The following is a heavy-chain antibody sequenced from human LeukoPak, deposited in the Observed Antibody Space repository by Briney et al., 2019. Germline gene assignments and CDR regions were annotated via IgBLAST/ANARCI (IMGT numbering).Heavy chain of an antibody. CDR2: ISPSGSTI. D-gene: IGHD1-20*01. CDR3: VTYAY. J-gene: IGHJ4*02. V-gene: IGHV3-11*04. CDR1: GFTFSDNY. Sequence: KPGGSLRLSCAASGFTFSDNYLSWIRQAPGKGLEWISYISPSGSTIYYADSVKGRFTISRDNAKNSLYPQMNSLRAEDTALYHCVTYAYWGQGTLVTVSS.